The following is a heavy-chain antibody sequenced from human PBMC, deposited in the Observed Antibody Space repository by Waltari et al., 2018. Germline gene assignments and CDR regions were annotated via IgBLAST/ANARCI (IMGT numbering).Heavy chain of an antibody. CDR1: GYTLTELS. D-gene: IGHD2-2*01. Sequence: QVQLVQSGAEVKKPGASVKVSCKVSGYTLTELSMHWVRQAPGKGLEWMGGFDPEEGETIDAQKFQGRVTMTEDTSTDTAYMELSSLRSEDTAVYYCATRYCSSTSCSGYFDYWGQGTLVTVSS. CDR3: ATRYCSSTSCSGYFDY. CDR2: FDPEEGET. J-gene: IGHJ4*02. V-gene: IGHV1-24*01.